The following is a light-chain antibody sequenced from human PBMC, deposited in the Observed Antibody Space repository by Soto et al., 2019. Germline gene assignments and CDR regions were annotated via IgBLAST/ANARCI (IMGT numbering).Light chain of an antibody. CDR3: QQRSNWPWT. CDR1: QGITDD. Sequence: AIHMTQSKSSLSASVGDRVTITCRASQGITDDLGWYQQKPGKAPKLLIYAASSLQSGVPSRFSGSGSGTDFTLTISSLEPEDFAVYYCQQRSNWPWTFGQGTKVDIK. CDR2: AAS. V-gene: IGKV1-6*01. J-gene: IGKJ1*01.